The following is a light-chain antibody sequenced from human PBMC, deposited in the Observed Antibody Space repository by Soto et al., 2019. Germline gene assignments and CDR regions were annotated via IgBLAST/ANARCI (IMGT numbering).Light chain of an antibody. Sequence: EIVLTQSPGTLSLSPGERATLSCRASQSVSSSYLAWYQRKLGQSPRLLIYGASSRATGIPDRFSGSGSGTDFTLTISRLEPEDFAVYYCQQYGSSPWTFGQGTKVEIK. V-gene: IGKV3-20*01. CDR2: GAS. CDR3: QQYGSSPWT. CDR1: QSVSSSY. J-gene: IGKJ1*01.